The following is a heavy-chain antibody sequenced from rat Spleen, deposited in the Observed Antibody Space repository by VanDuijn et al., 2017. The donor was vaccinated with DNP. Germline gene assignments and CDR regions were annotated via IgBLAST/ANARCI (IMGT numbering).Heavy chain of an antibody. Sequence: EVQLVESGGGLGQPGRSLKLSCAASGFTFSDYYMAWVCQTQTKGLEWVAYTNYAGGSTYNGDSVKGRFTISRDNAKSTLYLQINSLRSEDMATYYCARHVLPLRVWDYWGQGVMVTVSS. CDR3: ARHVLPLRVWDY. CDR2: TNYAGGST. CDR1: GFTFSDYY. V-gene: IGHV5-22*01. J-gene: IGHJ2*01. D-gene: IGHD1-4*01.